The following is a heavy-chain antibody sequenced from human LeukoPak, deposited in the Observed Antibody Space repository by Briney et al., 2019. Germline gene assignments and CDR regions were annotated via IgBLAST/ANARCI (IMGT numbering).Heavy chain of an antibody. Sequence: GGSLRLSCTASGFTFSSYGMSWVRQAPGKWLEWVSFINDSGGSTYYADSVKGRFTISRDNSKNTVYLQMNSLRVDDTAVYYCANSKVADFHYWGQGTRVTVSS. CDR3: ANSKVADFHY. J-gene: IGHJ4*02. CDR1: GFTFSSYG. V-gene: IGHV3-23*01. D-gene: IGHD6-19*01. CDR2: INDSGGST.